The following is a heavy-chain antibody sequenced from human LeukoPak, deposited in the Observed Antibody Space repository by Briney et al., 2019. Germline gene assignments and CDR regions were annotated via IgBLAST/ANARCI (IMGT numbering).Heavy chain of an antibody. Sequence: PWGSLRLSCAASGFTFDDYAMHWVRQAPGKGLEWVSLISGDGGSTYYEDSVEGRFTISRDNSKKSLYLQMNTLRTEDTALYYCAKVPGAHDYFDYWGQGTLVTVSS. CDR3: AKVPGAHDYFDY. V-gene: IGHV3-43*02. D-gene: IGHD1-26*01. J-gene: IGHJ4*02. CDR2: ISGDGGST. CDR1: GFTFDDYA.